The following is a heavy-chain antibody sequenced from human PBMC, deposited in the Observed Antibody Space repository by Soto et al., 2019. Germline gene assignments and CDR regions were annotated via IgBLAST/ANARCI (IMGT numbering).Heavy chain of an antibody. V-gene: IGHV1-69*02. CDR2: IIPILGIA. CDR3: ARRGDTAEGFDY. J-gene: IGHJ4*02. CDR1: GGTFSRYT. Sequence: QVQLVQSGAEVKKPGSSVKVSCKASGGTFSRYTISWVRQAPGQGLEWMGRIIPILGIANYAQKFQGRVTITADKSTSTAYMELSSLRSEDTAVYYCARRGDTAEGFDYWGQGTLVTVSS. D-gene: IGHD5-18*01.